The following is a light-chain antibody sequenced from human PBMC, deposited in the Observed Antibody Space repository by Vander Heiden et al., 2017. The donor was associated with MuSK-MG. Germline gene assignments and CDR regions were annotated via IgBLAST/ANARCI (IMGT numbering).Light chain of an antibody. CDR2: EDT. Sequence: SYELTPPPSVSVSPGQTASISCSGDAVGDKYVAWDQQRPGQSPLLVIYEDTKRPSGIPERFSGSNSGNTAALSISGTQTMDEAYYYCQKWDSNHCVFGGGTKLTVL. V-gene: IGLV3-1*01. J-gene: IGLJ2*01. CDR3: QKWDSNHCV. CDR1: AVGDKY.